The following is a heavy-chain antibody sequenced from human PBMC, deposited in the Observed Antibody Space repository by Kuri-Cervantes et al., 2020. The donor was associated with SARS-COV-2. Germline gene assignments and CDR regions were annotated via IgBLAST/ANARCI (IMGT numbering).Heavy chain of an antibody. V-gene: IGHV3-11*01. J-gene: IGHJ4*02. CDR2: ISSSGSTI. CDR1: GFTFSDYY. Sequence: GGSLRLSCAASGFTFSDYYMSWIRQAPGKGLEWVSYISSSGSTIYYADSVKGRFTISRDNAKNSLYLQMNSLRAEDTAVYYCANVPSIVVVPAAVLLYYWGQGTLVTVSS. CDR3: ANVPSIVVVPAAVLLYY. D-gene: IGHD2-2*01.